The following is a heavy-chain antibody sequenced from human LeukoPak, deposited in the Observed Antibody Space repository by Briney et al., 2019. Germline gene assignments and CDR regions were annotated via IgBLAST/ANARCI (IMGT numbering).Heavy chain of an antibody. J-gene: IGHJ3*02. CDR3: ARHMWSSGWYAFDI. CDR2: ISYSGST. Sequence: PSETLSLTFTVSGGSISSYYWSWIRQPPGKRLQSIGYISYSGSTNYSPSIKSRVAISVDTSKNQFSLKLSSVTAADTAVYYCARHMWSSGWYAFDIWGQGTMVTVSS. V-gene: IGHV4-59*08. D-gene: IGHD6-19*01. CDR1: GGSISSYY.